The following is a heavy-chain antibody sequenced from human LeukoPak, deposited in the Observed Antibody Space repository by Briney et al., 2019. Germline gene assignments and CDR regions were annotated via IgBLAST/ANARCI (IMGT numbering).Heavy chain of an antibody. Sequence: SETLSLACAVYGGSFSGYYWSWIRQPPGKGLEWIGEINHSGSTNYNPSLKSRVTISVDTSKNQFSLKLSSVTAADTAVYYCARYADRGYEFDYWGQGTLVTVS. CDR3: ARYADRGYEFDY. D-gene: IGHD5-12*01. CDR1: GGSFSGYY. V-gene: IGHV4-34*01. CDR2: INHSGST. J-gene: IGHJ4*02.